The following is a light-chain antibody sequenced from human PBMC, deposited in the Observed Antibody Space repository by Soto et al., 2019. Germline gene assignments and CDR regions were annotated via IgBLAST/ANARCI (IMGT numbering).Light chain of an antibody. CDR1: RSNIGSQV. J-gene: IGLJ2*01. CDR2: NNS. Sequence: QSVLTQPPSASGAPGQRVTISCSGSRSNIGSQVVQWFQHLPGTAPKVLIQNNSERPSGVPDRFSGSKSGTSASLAISGLQTGDGGDYYCATWDDSLDGPVFGGGTKLTVL. V-gene: IGLV1-44*01. CDR3: ATWDDSLDGPV.